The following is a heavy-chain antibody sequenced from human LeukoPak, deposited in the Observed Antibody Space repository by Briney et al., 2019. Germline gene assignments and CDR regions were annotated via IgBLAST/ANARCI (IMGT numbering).Heavy chain of an antibody. CDR2: IFYSGST. V-gene: IGHV4-39*07. CDR1: GGSISTSSYY. CDR3: ARGKGYYGSGSYFRHHYYCYMDV. J-gene: IGHJ6*03. D-gene: IGHD3-10*01. Sequence: SETLSLTCTVSGGSISTSSYYWGWVRQPPGKGLEWIGSIFYSGSTYYSPSLKSRVTISVDTSKNQFSLKLSSVTAADTAVYYCARGKGYYGSGSYFRHHYYCYMDVWGKGTTVTVSS.